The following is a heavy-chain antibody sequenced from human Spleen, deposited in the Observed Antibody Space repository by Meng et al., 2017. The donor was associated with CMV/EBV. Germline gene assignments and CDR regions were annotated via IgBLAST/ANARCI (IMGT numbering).Heavy chain of an antibody. J-gene: IGHJ4*02. Sequence: GESLKISCAASGFTFSSYSMNWVRQAPGKGLEWVSSISSSSSYIYYADSVKGRFTISRDNAKNSLYLQMNSLRAEDTAVYYCARDRDYVWGSYRYGGFDYWGRGTLVTVSS. CDR2: ISSSSSYI. CDR3: ARDRDYVWGSYRYGGFDY. V-gene: IGHV3-21*01. CDR1: GFTFSSYS. D-gene: IGHD3-16*02.